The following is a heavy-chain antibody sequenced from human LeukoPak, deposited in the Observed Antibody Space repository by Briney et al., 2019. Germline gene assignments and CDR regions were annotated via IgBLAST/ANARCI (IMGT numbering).Heavy chain of an antibody. D-gene: IGHD4-11*01. CDR1: GFSFNDYA. V-gene: IGHV3-23*05. CDR3: ARSVPDYTRFDY. CDR2: FKTKYNQV. J-gene: IGHJ4*02. Sequence: GGSLRLSCIASGFSFNDYAMNWVRQAPGKGLEWVSTFKTKYNQVYYAESVRGRFTISTDNSKNTVFLQMNSLGAEDTALYYCARSVPDYTRFDYWGQGALVTVSS.